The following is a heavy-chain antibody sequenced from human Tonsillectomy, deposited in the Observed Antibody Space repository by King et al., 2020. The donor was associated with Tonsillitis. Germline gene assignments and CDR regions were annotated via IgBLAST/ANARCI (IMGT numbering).Heavy chain of an antibody. J-gene: IGHJ1*01. Sequence: VQLVESGAEVKKPGASVKVSCKASGYTFTTYYMHWVRQAPGQGLEWMGIINPSGGSTRYAQKFQVRVTMTRDTSTSTVYMELSSLRSEDTAVYYCAREATYDSSGYYYYQHWGQGTLVTVSS. CDR1: GYTFTTYY. V-gene: IGHV1-46*01. D-gene: IGHD3-22*01. CDR2: INPSGGST. CDR3: AREATYDSSGYYYYQH.